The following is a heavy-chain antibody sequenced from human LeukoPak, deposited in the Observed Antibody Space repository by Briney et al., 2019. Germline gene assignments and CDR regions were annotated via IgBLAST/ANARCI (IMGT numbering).Heavy chain of an antibody. D-gene: IGHD6-19*01. J-gene: IGHJ4*02. CDR3: ARERQRGYSSGWYGY. CDR1: GGSFSGYY. CDR2: INHSGST. V-gene: IGHV4-34*01. Sequence: SETLSLTCAVYGGSFSGYYWSWIRQPPGKGLEWIGEINHSGSTNYNPSLKSRVTISVDTSKNQFSLKLSSVTAADTAVYYCARERQRGYSSGWYGYWGQGTPVTVSS.